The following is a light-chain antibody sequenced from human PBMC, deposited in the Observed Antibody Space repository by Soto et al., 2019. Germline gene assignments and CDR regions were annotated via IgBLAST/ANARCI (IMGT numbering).Light chain of an antibody. CDR2: GAS. J-gene: IGKJ1*01. CDR1: QSVSNN. V-gene: IGKV3D-15*01. Sequence: EIVLTQSPGTLSLSPGERATLSCRASQSVSNNYLAWYQQKPGQAPRLLIYGASNRATGIPDRFSGSGSGTEFTLTISSLQSEDFAVYYCQQYDDWPSFGQGTKVDIK. CDR3: QQYDDWPS.